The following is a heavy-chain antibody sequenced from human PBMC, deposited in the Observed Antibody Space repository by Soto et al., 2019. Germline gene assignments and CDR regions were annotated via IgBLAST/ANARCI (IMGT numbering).Heavy chain of an antibody. Sequence: ASVKVSCKASGYTFTSYAMHWVRQAPGQRLEWMGWINAGNGNTKYAQKLQGRVTITRDTSTSTAYMELRSLRSDDTAVYYCARRERYCSSTSCYALDYWGQGTLVTVSS. CDR3: ARRERYCSSTSCYALDY. D-gene: IGHD2-2*01. J-gene: IGHJ4*02. CDR2: INAGNGNT. CDR1: GYTFTSYA. V-gene: IGHV1-3*01.